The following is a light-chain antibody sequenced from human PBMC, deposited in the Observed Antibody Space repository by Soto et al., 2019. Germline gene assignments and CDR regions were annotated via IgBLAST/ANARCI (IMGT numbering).Light chain of an antibody. J-gene: IGLJ1*01. V-gene: IGLV2-14*01. CDR2: EVT. CDR1: SSDVGGYKY. Sequence: QSALTQPASVSGSPGQSITISCAGSSSDVGGYKYVSWYQQLPGNAPKLIIYEVTIRPSGVSNRFSGSKSGNTASLTISGLQAEDEADYYCSSYSSSSISYGFGTGTKLTVL. CDR3: SSYSSSSISYG.